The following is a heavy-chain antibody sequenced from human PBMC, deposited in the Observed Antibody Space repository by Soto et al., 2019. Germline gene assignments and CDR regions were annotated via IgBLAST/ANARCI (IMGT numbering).Heavy chain of an antibody. CDR2: IYYSGTT. J-gene: IGHJ4*02. D-gene: IGHD4-17*01. CDR3: ARDPPDGDSYFDY. V-gene: IGHV4-59*01. CDR1: RGSISGYY. Sequence: SETLSLTCTVARGSISGYYLSWIRQPPGKGLEWIGYIYYSGTTNYNPSLKSRVTMSVDTSRNQFSLKLSSVTAADTAVYYCARDPPDGDSYFDYWGQGTLVTVS.